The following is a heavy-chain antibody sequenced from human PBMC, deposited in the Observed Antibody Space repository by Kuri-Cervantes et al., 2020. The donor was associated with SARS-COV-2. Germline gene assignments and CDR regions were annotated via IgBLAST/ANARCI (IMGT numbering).Heavy chain of an antibody. J-gene: IGHJ4*02. Sequence: SETLSLTCTVSGGSISNGSFYWGWIRQPPGRGLEWIGNIYYSGSAYYYPSLESRATISLDTSNNQFSLKLSSVTAADTAVYYCARPDSSGYYFDYWGQGTRVTVSS. D-gene: IGHD3-22*01. CDR2: IYYSGSA. V-gene: IGHV4-39*01. CDR3: ARPDSSGYYFDY. CDR1: GGSISNGSFY.